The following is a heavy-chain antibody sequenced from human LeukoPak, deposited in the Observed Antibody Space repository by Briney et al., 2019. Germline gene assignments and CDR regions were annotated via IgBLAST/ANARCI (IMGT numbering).Heavy chain of an antibody. J-gene: IGHJ4*02. D-gene: IGHD5-18*01. CDR2: TYPNDSDT. Sequence: GESLKISRKGSGYSFTNYWIGWVRQMPGKGLEWMGITYPNDSDTRYSPSFQGLVTISADKSISTAYLQWSSLKASDTAMYYCARHRGYNYGYSDYWGQGTLVTVSS. CDR1: GYSFTNYW. V-gene: IGHV5-51*01. CDR3: ARHRGYNYGYSDY.